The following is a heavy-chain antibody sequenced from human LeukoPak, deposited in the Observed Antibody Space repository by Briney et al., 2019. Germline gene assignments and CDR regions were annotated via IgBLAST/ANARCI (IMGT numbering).Heavy chain of an antibody. Sequence: ASVKVSCKASGYTFTGYYMHWVRQAPGQGLEWMGWIKPNSGGINYAQKFRGRVTMTRDTSISTGYMELSRLRSDETAVYYCARVGEYYYDGSGYPMDYWGQGTLVTVSS. J-gene: IGHJ4*02. V-gene: IGHV1-2*02. CDR2: IKPNSGGI. D-gene: IGHD3-22*01. CDR1: GYTFTGYY. CDR3: ARVGEYYYDGSGYPMDY.